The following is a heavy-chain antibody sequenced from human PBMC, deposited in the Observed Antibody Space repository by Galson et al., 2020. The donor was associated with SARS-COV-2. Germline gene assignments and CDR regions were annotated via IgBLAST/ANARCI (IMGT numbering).Heavy chain of an antibody. CDR2: INPNSGGT. V-gene: IGHV1-2*02. CDR3: ARDPPLYSYGYSSYYYGMDV. J-gene: IGHJ6*02. D-gene: IGHD5-18*01. CDR1: GYTFTGYY. Sequence: ASVKVSCKASGYTFTGYYMHWVRQAPGKGLEWMGWINPNSGGTNYAQKFQGRVTMTRDTSISTAYMELSRLRSDDTAVYYGARDPPLYSYGYSSYYYGMDVWGQGTTVTVSS.